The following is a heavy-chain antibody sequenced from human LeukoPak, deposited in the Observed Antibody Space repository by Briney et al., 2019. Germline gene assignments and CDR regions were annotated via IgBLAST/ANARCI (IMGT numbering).Heavy chain of an antibody. CDR3: ARAYYYDPRSLLARSDAFDI. J-gene: IGHJ3*02. CDR1: GYTFTSNY. CDR2: IYPRDGST. V-gene: IGHV1-46*01. D-gene: IGHD3-22*01. Sequence: ASVTVSCMASGYTFTSNYIHWVRQAPGQGLEWMGMIYPRDGSTSYAQKFQGRVTMTTDTSTSTAYMELRSLRSDDTAVYYCARAYYYDPRSLLARSDAFDIWGQGTMVTVSS.